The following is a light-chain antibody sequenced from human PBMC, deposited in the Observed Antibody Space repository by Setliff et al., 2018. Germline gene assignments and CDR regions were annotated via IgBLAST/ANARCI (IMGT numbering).Light chain of an antibody. CDR2: DVI. CDR1: SSDIGGYNY. Sequence: QSVLAQPASVSGSPGQSITISCTGTSSDIGGYNYVSWYQQHPGEAPKLMIYDVINRPSGVPDRFSGSKSGNTASLTVSGLQADDEADYYCTSYAGNNNVIFGGGTQLTVL. CDR3: TSYAGNNNVI. J-gene: IGLJ2*01. V-gene: IGLV2-8*01.